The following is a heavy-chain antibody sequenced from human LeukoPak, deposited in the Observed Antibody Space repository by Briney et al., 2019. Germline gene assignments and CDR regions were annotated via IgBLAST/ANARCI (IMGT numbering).Heavy chain of an antibody. CDR1: GGSISSYY. V-gene: IGHV4-59*12. CDR2: IYHSGST. Sequence: SETLSLTCTVSGGSISSYYWSWIRQPPGKGLEWIGYIYHSGSTYYNPSLKSRVTISVDRSKNQFSLKLSSVTAADTAVYYCARLGRDIVVVPAAMRLYSSSPAFDYWGQGTLVTVSS. CDR3: ARLGRDIVVVPAAMRLYSSSPAFDY. D-gene: IGHD2-2*01. J-gene: IGHJ4*02.